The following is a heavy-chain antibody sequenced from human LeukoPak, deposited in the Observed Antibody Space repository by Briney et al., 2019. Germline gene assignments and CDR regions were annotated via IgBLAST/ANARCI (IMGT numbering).Heavy chain of an antibody. D-gene: IGHD3-16*01. CDR2: ICWNSGSI. Sequence: SLRLSCAASGFAFDVYAMHWVRQAPGKGLGWVSGICWNSGSIGYADSVKGRFTISRDNAKNSLYLQVNSLRAEDTALYYCAKDHTYDYYYGMDVWGQGTTVTVSS. V-gene: IGHV3-9*01. CDR1: GFAFDVYA. CDR3: AKDHTYDYYYGMDV. J-gene: IGHJ6*02.